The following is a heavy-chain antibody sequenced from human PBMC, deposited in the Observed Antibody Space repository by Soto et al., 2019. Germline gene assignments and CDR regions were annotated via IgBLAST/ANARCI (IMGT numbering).Heavy chain of an antibody. CDR2: INSDGSST. Sequence: PGGSLRLSCAASGFTFSSYWMHWVRQAPGKGLVWVSRINSDGSSTSYADSVKGRFTISRDNAKYTLYLQMNSLRAEDTAVYYCARSGREYYYDSSGLDYWGQGTLVTVSS. V-gene: IGHV3-74*01. CDR3: ARSGREYYYDSSGLDY. J-gene: IGHJ4*02. CDR1: GFTFSSYW. D-gene: IGHD3-22*01.